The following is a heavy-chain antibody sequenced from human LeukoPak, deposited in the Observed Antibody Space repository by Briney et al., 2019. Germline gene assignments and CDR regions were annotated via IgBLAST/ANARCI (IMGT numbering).Heavy chain of an antibody. CDR1: GYAFTSYG. CDR3: AGMWFGELSGI. CDR2: ISAYNGNT. J-gene: IGHJ3*02. V-gene: IGHV1-18*01. D-gene: IGHD3-10*01. Sequence: ASVKVSCKASGYAFTSYGISWVRQAPGQGLEWMGWISAYNGNTNYAQKLQGRVTMTTDTSTSTAYMELRSLRSDDTAVYYCAGMWFGELSGIWGQGTMVTVSS.